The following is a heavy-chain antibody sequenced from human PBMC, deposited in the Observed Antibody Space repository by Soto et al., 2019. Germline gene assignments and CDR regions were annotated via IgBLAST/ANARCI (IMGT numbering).Heavy chain of an antibody. CDR1: VYTFTTYG. J-gene: IGHJ4*02. V-gene: IGHV1-18*01. D-gene: IGHD2-2*01. CDR2: ISGYKGNT. Sequence: GASVKVSCRPSVYTFTTYGITWVRQAPGQGLEWMGWISGYKGNTNYAQKLQGRVTMTTDRSTSTAYMELRSLRSDGTAVYYCATDRTLLWSLFDYWGQGTLVTSPQ. CDR3: ATDRTLLWSLFDY.